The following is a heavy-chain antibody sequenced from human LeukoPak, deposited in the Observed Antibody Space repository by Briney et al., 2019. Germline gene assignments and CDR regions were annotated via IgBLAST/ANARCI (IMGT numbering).Heavy chain of an antibody. D-gene: IGHD1-26*01. CDR3: TIHWHAGTYQPFDF. CDR2: ICTYNSDK. J-gene: IGHJ4*02. Sequence: ASVKDSCKASGYTFTNYGSTWVRPAPGQGPEWVGWICTYNSDKGYAQNRQGRLTLTTDTSTNTAYMDLRSLRSDDTAVYYWTIHWHAGTYQPFDFWGQGTPVTVSS. V-gene: IGHV1-18*01. CDR1: GYTFTNYG.